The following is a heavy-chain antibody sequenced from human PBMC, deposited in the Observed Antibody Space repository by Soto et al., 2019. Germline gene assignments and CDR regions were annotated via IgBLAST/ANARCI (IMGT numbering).Heavy chain of an antibody. CDR3: EREKQYYDIVTGYSYCFDY. Sequence: QVQLVQSGAEVKKPGSSVKVSCKASGGTFSSYTISWVRQAPGQGLEWMGRIIPILGIANYAQKFQVRVTITADKSTSTAYMELSRLRSEDTDVYYCEREKQYYDIVTGYSYCFDYWGQATLVTGSS. CDR2: IIPILGIA. CDR1: GGTFSSYT. V-gene: IGHV1-69*08. J-gene: IGHJ4*02. D-gene: IGHD3-9*01.